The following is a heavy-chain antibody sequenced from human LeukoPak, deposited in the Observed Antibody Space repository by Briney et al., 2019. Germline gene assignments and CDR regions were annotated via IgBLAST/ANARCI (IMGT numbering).Heavy chain of an antibody. D-gene: IGHD6-19*01. Sequence: GGSLRLSCAASGFTFGSYSMNWVRQAPGKGLEWVSSISSSSSYIYYADSVKGRFTISRDNAKNSLFLQMNFLRAEDTAVYYCARCREAGAHWYFDLWGRGTLVTVSS. CDR2: ISSSSSYI. J-gene: IGHJ2*01. CDR3: ARCREAGAHWYFDL. V-gene: IGHV3-21*01. CDR1: GFTFGSYS.